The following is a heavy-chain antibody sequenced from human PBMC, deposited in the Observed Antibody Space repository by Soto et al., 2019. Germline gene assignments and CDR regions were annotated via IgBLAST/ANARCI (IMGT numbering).Heavy chain of an antibody. V-gene: IGHV3-23*01. Sequence: EVQLLESGRGLVQPGGSLRLSCAASAFTFSSYGMSWVRQAPGKGLEWVSAISGGGDNTYYADSVKGRFTISRDNSKNTLYLQMNSLTAEDTAVYYCAKTLNYYGSGSPDYWGQGTLVTVSS. CDR1: AFTFSSYG. CDR3: AKTLNYYGSGSPDY. D-gene: IGHD3-10*01. CDR2: ISGGGDNT. J-gene: IGHJ4*02.